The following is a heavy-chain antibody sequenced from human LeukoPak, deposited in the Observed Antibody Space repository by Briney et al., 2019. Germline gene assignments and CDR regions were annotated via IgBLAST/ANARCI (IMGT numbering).Heavy chain of an antibody. Sequence: ASVTVSCKASGYTFVDHYIHWARQAPGQGLEWMGWINPKRGGTTYAEKFEGRVTMTSDSAISTVYMELTSLRSDDTAFYYCAIEFKVPGELLGGFDSWGQGSLVTVSS. D-gene: IGHD3-10*01. CDR1: GYTFVDHY. J-gene: IGHJ5*01. CDR3: AIEFKVPGELLGGFDS. V-gene: IGHV1-2*02. CDR2: INPKRGGT.